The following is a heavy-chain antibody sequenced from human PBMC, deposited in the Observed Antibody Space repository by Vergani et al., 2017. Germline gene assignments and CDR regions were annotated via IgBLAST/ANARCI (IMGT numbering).Heavy chain of an antibody. D-gene: IGHD3-9*01. V-gene: IGHV2-5*02. CDR1: GFSLSTSGVG. Sequence: QITLKESGPTLVKPTQTLTLTCTFSGFSLSTSGVGVGWIRQPPGKALEWLALIYWDDDKRYSPSLKSRLTITKDTSKNQVVLTMTNMDPVDTATYYCAQRWGINRLRYSPGPVSCDIWGQGTMVTVSS. J-gene: IGHJ3*02. CDR3: AQRWGINRLRYSPGPVSCDI. CDR2: IYWDDDK.